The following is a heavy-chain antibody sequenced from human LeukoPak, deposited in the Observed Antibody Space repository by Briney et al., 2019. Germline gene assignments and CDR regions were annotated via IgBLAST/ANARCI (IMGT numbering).Heavy chain of an antibody. D-gene: IGHD1-26*01. CDR3: ARVRSGSSAGNYGMDV. Sequence: GGSLRLSCAASGFTFSSYWMRWVRQAPGKGLVWVSRINSDGSSTSYADSVKGRFTISRDNAKNTLYLQMNSLRAEDTAVYYCARVRSGSSAGNYGMDVWGQGTTVTVSS. CDR1: GFTFSSYW. V-gene: IGHV3-74*01. CDR2: INSDGSST. J-gene: IGHJ6*02.